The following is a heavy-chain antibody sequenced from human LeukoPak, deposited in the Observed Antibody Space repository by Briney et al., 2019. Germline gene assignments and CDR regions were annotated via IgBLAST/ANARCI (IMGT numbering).Heavy chain of an antibody. V-gene: IGHV1-2*02. D-gene: IGHD1-7*01. CDR2: IYPNSGDT. CDR1: GYTFTGYH. J-gene: IGHJ4*02. Sequence: ASVKVSCKPSGYTFTGYHIHWVRQAPGQGLEWLGWIYPNSGDTNYAQKFQGRVTMTRDTSISTAYMEVSRLRSDDTAVYYCARGLYNWNSYYFDLWGQGTLVIVSS. CDR3: ARGLYNWNSYYFDL.